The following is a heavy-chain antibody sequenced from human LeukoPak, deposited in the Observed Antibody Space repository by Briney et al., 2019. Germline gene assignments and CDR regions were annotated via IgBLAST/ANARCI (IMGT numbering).Heavy chain of an antibody. CDR3: ARGQGTDFWSGGNYYYYYMDV. Sequence: GGSLRLSCAASGFTFSDYYMSWIRQAPGKGLEWVSYISSSGSTIYYADSVKGRFTISRDNAKNSLYLQMNSLRAEDTAVYYCARGQGTDFWSGGNYYYYYMDVWGKGTTVTVSS. CDR1: GFTFSDYY. CDR2: ISSSGSTI. J-gene: IGHJ6*03. V-gene: IGHV3-11*01. D-gene: IGHD3-3*01.